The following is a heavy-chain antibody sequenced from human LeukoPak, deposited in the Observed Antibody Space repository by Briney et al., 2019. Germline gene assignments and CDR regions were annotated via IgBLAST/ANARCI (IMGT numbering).Heavy chain of an antibody. J-gene: IGHJ4*02. V-gene: IGHV4-59*01. D-gene: IGHD1-1*01. Sequence: PSETLSLTCTVSGGSISSYYWSWIRQPPGKGLEWIGYFYYSGSTNYNPSLKSRVTISVDTSKKQFSLNLSSVAAADTALYFYERGNFFGYYFDSWGQGTLVTVSS. CDR1: GGSISSYY. CDR2: FYYSGST. CDR3: ERGNFFGYYFDS.